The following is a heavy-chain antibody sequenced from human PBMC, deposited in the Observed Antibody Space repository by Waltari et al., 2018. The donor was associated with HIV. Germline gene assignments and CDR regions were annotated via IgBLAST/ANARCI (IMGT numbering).Heavy chain of an antibody. Sequence: AQLVQSGAAVKKPGASVKVPCKASGYTSARYATSWVRRAPGQGLEWMGWISTYNGNTNYAQKLQGRVTMTTDTSTNTAYMDLRSLRSDDTAVYYCAREMYDTSGYYYFDYWGQGTLVTVSS. D-gene: IGHD3-22*01. V-gene: IGHV1-18*01. CDR3: AREMYDTSGYYYFDY. CDR1: GYTSARYA. CDR2: ISTYNGNT. J-gene: IGHJ4*02.